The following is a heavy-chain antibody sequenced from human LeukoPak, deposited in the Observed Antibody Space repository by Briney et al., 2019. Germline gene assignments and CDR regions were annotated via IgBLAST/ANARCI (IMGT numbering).Heavy chain of an antibody. D-gene: IGHD1-14*01. CDR3: AKRLGTTRVFDY. CDR1: GFTFSSYA. Sequence: GGSLRLSCAASGFTFSSYARSWVRQAPGKGLEWVSAISSSGDLTYYADSVKGQFIISRDNSRNTLYLQMNSLRAEDAALYYCAKRLGTTRVFDYWGQRTLVTVSS. V-gene: IGHV3-23*01. CDR2: ISSSGDLT. J-gene: IGHJ4*02.